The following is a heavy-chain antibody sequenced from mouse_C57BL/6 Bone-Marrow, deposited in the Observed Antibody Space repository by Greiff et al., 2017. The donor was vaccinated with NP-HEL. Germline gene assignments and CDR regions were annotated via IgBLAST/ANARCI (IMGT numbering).Heavy chain of an antibody. CDR1: GFNIKDDY. V-gene: IGHV14-4*01. CDR3: TTTVVATRGD. J-gene: IGHJ2*01. Sequence: EVKLMESGAELVRPGASVKLSCTASGFNIKDDYMHWVKQRPEQGLEWIGWIDTENGDIASASTFQGKATITADTASNTAYLQLSSLTSEDTAVDYCTTTVVATRGDWGQGTTLTVST. CDR2: IDTENGDI. D-gene: IGHD1-1*01.